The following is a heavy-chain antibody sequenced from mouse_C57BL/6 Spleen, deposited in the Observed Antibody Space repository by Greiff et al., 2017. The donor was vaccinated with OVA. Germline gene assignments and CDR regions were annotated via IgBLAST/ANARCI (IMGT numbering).Heavy chain of an antibody. CDR2: IDPANGNT. J-gene: IGHJ2*01. CDR3: ASLYYYGSSAYYFDY. V-gene: IGHV14-3*01. CDR1: GFNIKNTY. Sequence: DVKLQESVAELVRPGASVKLSCTASGFNIKNTYMHWVKQRPEQGLEWIGRIDPANGNTKYAPKFQGKATITADPSSNTAYLQLSSLTSEDTAIYYCASLYYYGSSAYYFDYWGQGTTLTVSS. D-gene: IGHD1-1*01.